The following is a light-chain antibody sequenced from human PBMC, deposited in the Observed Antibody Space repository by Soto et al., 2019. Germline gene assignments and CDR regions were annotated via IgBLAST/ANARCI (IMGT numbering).Light chain of an antibody. J-gene: IGKJ1*01. Sequence: AIQMTQSPSSLSASVGDRVTITCRASQGIRNELGWYQQKPGKAPKLLIYAASSLQSGVPSRFRGSGSGTDFPLTISSLQPEDFATYYCLRDYNYPWTFGQGTKVEIK. V-gene: IGKV1-6*01. CDR2: AAS. CDR1: QGIRNE. CDR3: LRDYNYPWT.